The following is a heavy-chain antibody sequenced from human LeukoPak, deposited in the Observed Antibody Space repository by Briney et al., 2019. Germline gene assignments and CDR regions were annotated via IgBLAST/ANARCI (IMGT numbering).Heavy chain of an antibody. D-gene: IGHD3-22*01. CDR3: AKDQAYYYDSSGRVDY. CDR2: ISYDGSNK. Sequence: GGSLRLSCAASGFTFSSYAMHWVRQAPGKGLEWVAVISYDGSNKYYADSVKGRFTISRDNSKNTLYLQMNSLRAEDTAVYYCAKDQAYYYDSSGRVDYWGQGTLVTVSS. V-gene: IGHV3-30-3*01. CDR1: GFTFSSYA. J-gene: IGHJ4*02.